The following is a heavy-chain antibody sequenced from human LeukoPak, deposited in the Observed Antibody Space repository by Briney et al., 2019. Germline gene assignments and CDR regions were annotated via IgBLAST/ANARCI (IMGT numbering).Heavy chain of an antibody. Sequence: GGSLRLSCAASGFTFSSYSMNWVRQAPGKGLEWVSSISSSSSYIYYADSVKGRFTISRDNAKNSLYLQMNSLRAEDTAVHYCASTPGYYDFWSGYMWGQGTLVTVSS. CDR1: GFTFSSYS. V-gene: IGHV3-21*01. J-gene: IGHJ4*02. D-gene: IGHD3-3*01. CDR2: ISSSSSYI. CDR3: ASTPGYYDFWSGYM.